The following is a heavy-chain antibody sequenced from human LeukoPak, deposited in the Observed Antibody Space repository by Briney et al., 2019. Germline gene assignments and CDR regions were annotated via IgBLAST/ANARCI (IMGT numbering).Heavy chain of an antibody. CDR3: ARLPYCSSTSCYLAPDDYYYYGMDV. D-gene: IGHD2-2*01. CDR2: INPNSGGT. J-gene: IGHJ6*02. CDR1: GYTFTGYY. Sequence: EASVKVSCKASGYTFTGYYMHWVRQAPGQGLEWMGWINPNSGGTNYAQKFQGRVTMTRDTSISTAYMELSRLRSDDTAVYYCARLPYCSSTSCYLAPDDYYYYGMDVWGQGTTVTVSS. V-gene: IGHV1-2*02.